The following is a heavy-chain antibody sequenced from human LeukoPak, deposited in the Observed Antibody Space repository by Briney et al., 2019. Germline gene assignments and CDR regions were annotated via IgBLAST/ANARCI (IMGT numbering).Heavy chain of an antibody. CDR1: GYTFTSYA. CDR2: INAGNGNT. J-gene: IGHJ4*02. CDR3: ARTPAAMEYYFDY. V-gene: IGHV1-3*01. D-gene: IGHD2-2*01. Sequence: ASVKVSCKAAGYTFTSYAMHWVRQAPGQRLEWMGWINAGNGNTKYSQKFQGRVTITRDTSASTAYMELSSLSSEDTAVYYCARTPAAMEYYFDYWGQGTLVTVSS.